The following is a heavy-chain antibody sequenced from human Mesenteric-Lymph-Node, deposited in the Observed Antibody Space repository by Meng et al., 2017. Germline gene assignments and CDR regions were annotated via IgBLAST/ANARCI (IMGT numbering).Heavy chain of an antibody. V-gene: IGHV1-18*01. CDR3: ARDPSNTSGRYAYFDY. J-gene: IGHJ4*02. D-gene: IGHD6-19*01. CDR2: ISAYDGDT. CDR1: GYTFTSYG. Sequence: QVKLVQSGAEVKKPGASVKVSCKASGYTFTSYGISWVRQAPGQGLEWMGWISAYDGDTKYAQNLQGRLTMTTDTSTSTAYMVLRSLRSDDTAAYYCARDPSNTSGRYAYFDYWGQGTLVTVSS.